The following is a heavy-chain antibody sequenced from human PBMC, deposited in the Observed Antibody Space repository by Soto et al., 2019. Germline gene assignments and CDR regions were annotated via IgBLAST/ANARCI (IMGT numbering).Heavy chain of an antibody. D-gene: IGHD6-19*01. CDR2: IYWDDDK. V-gene: IGHV2-5*02. CDR3: ARTAVAGTYGYFDY. CDR1: GFSLNTNKVG. J-gene: IGHJ4*02. Sequence: SGPTLVNPTQTLTLTCTFSGFSLNTNKVGVAWIRQPPGRALEWLALIYWDDDKRYSPSLKRRLTIAKDTSKNQVLLTMTNIDPVDTGTYYCARTAVAGTYGYFDYWGQGTLVTVSS.